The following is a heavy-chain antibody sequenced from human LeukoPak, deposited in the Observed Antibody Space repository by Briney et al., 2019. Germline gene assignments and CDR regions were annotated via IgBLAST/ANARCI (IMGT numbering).Heavy chain of an antibody. CDR3: ARETPNISDSSGYYYFDY. J-gene: IGHJ4*02. D-gene: IGHD3-22*01. Sequence: ASVKVSCKASGYTFTSYGISWVRQAPGQGLEWMGWISAYNGNTNYAQKLQGRVTMTTDTSTSTAYMELRSLRSDDTAVYYCARETPNISDSSGYYYFDYWGQGTLVTVSS. CDR1: GYTFTSYG. CDR2: ISAYNGNT. V-gene: IGHV1-18*01.